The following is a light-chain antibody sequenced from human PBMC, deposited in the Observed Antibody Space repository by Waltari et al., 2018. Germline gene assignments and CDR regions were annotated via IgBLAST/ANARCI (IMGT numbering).Light chain of an antibody. V-gene: IGLV3-19*01. CDR3: NSRDSSGNHVV. J-gene: IGLJ2*01. Sequence: YQQKPGQAPVLVIYGKNNRPAGIQDRFSGSSSGNTASLTRTGAQAEDEADYDCNSRDSSGNHVVFGGGNKLTV. CDR2: GKN.